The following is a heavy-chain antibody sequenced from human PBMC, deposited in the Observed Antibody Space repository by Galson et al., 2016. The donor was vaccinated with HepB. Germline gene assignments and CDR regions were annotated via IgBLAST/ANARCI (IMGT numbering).Heavy chain of an antibody. Sequence: GLEWMGIINPGGGSTGYAPKFQGRVTMTSDTSTSTVYMELNSLRYEDTAVYYCARFGDLLTGYHSFGDLRGSFDLWGRGTLVSVSS. CDR2: INPGGGST. D-gene: IGHD3-9*01. J-gene: IGHJ2*01. CDR3: ARFGDLLTGYHSFGDLRGSFDL. V-gene: IGHV1-46*01.